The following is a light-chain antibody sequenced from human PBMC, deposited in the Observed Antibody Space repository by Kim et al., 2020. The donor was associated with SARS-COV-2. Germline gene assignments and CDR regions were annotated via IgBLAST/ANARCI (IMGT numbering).Light chain of an antibody. CDR1: SSDVGGYNY. CDR3: CSYAGSYTNYV. J-gene: IGLJ1*01. Sequence: QSVTISCTGTSSDVGGYNYVSWYQQHPGKAPKVMIYDVSKRPSGVPDRFSGSKSGNTASLTISGLQAEDEADYYCCSYAGSYTNYVFGTGTKVTVL. CDR2: DVS. V-gene: IGLV2-11*01.